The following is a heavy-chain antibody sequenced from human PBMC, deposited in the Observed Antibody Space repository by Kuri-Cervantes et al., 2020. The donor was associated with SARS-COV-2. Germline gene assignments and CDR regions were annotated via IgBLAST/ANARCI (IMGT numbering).Heavy chain of an antibody. D-gene: IGHD2-2*02. CDR3: ARDLTPERYCSSTSCYTDYDFWSNYLVDY. CDR1: GFTFSSYW. V-gene: IGHV3-21*01. CDR2: ISSGSTYI. J-gene: IGHJ4*02. Sequence: GGSLRLSCAASGFTFSSYWMSWVRQAPGKGLEWVSSISSGSTYIYYADSVKGRFTISRDNAKNSLSLQLNSLRAEDTAVYYCARDLTPERYCSSTSCYTDYDFWSNYLVDYWGQGTLVTVSS.